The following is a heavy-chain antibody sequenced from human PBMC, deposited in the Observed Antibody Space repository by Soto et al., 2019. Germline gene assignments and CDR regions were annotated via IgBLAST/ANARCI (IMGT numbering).Heavy chain of an antibody. D-gene: IGHD4-17*01. CDR1: GFTFSSYG. Sequence: QVQLVESGGGVVQPGRSLRLSCAASGFTFSSYGMHWVRQAPGKGLEWVAVIWYDGSNEYYADSVKGRFTISRDNSKNTLYLQMNSLRAEDTAVYYCARDQLRWFLRSYGMDVWGQGTTVTVSS. J-gene: IGHJ6*02. CDR3: ARDQLRWFLRSYGMDV. V-gene: IGHV3-33*01. CDR2: IWYDGSNE.